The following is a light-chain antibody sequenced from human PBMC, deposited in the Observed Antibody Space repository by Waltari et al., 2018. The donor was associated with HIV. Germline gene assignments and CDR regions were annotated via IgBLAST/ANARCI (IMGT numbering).Light chain of an antibody. CDR1: EDIRTF. CDR3: QKYNSAPRT. V-gene: IGKV1-27*01. J-gene: IGKJ2*01. Sequence: DIQMTQSPSSLSASVGDRVTITCRASEDIRTFLAWYQQKSGKAPKLLIYSASTLQSGVTSRFSGGGSGTDFSLTINNLQPEDAGTYYCQKYNSAPRTFGRGTIVEI. CDR2: SAS.